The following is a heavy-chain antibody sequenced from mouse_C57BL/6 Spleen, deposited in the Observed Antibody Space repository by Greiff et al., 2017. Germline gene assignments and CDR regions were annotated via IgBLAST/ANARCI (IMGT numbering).Heavy chain of an antibody. D-gene: IGHD4-1*01. V-gene: IGHV5-2*01. Sequence: EVKLLDSFFFLFHPLNSLKLSCESNEYEFPSHDMSWVRKTPEKRLELVAAINSDGGSTYYPDTMERRFIISRDNTKKTLYLQMSSLRSEDTALYYCARRGTGDWYFDVWGTGTTVTVSS. CDR2: INSDGGST. CDR1: EYEFPSHD. J-gene: IGHJ1*03. CDR3: ARRGTGDWYFDV.